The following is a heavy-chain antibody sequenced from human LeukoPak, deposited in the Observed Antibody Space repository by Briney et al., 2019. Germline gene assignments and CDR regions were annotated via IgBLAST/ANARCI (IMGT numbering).Heavy chain of an antibody. J-gene: IGHJ4*02. D-gene: IGHD3-10*01. CDR1: GYTFTGYY. V-gene: IGHV1-2*02. CDR3: ALTGLLWFGELSLFDY. CDR2: INPNSVGA. Sequence: ASLKVSSKPSGYTFTGYYMHWVRQAPGQGLEWMGWINPNSVGANYAQNFQGRVTMTRDTSIRTAYMELSRLRSDDTAVYYCALTGLLWFGELSLFDYWGQGTLVTVSS.